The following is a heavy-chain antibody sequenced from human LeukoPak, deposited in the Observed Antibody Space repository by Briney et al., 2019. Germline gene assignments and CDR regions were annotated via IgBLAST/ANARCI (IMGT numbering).Heavy chain of an antibody. CDR2: IIPIFGTA. Sequence: ASVTVSCKASGGTFSSYAISWVRQAPGQGLEWMGGIIPIFGTANYAQKFQGRVTITADKSTSTAYMELSSLRSEDTAVYYCAASQPYDYVWGSYLKWEYYGMDVWGKGTTVTVSS. J-gene: IGHJ6*04. CDR3: AASQPYDYVWGSYLKWEYYGMDV. V-gene: IGHV1-69*06. D-gene: IGHD3-16*02. CDR1: GGTFSSYA.